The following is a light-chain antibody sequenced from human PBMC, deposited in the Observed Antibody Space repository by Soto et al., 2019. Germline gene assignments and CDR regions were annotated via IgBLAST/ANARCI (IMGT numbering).Light chain of an antibody. CDR2: DVS. V-gene: IGLV2-14*03. CDR3: TSYTSSTPFYV. J-gene: IGLJ1*01. CDR1: RTDVDGYDY. Sequence: QSALTQPASVSGSPGQSIAISCTGVRTDVDGYDYVSWYQQHPGQAPQLIIYDVSNRPSGVSHRFSGSKSGDTASLTISGLQAEDDADYYFTSYTSSTPFYVFGTGTKLTVL.